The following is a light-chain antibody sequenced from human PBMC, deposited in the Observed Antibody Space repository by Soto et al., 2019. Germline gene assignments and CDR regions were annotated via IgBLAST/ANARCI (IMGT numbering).Light chain of an antibody. Sequence: EIVLTPSPGTLSLSPGERATLSCRASQSVPRSYLAWYQQKPGQAPRLLIYGTSSRATGIPDRFSGSGSGTDFTLTISRLEPEDFAVYYCHHYNNWPRTFGQGTKVDIK. J-gene: IGKJ1*01. CDR2: GTS. CDR1: QSVPRSY. V-gene: IGKV3-20*01. CDR3: HHYNNWPRT.